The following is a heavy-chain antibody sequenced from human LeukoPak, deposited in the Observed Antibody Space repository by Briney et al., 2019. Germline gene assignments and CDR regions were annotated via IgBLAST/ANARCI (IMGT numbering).Heavy chain of an antibody. CDR2: IYSGGST. D-gene: IGHD5-18*01. V-gene: IGHV3-53*01. Sequence: PGGSLRPSCAASGFTVSSNYMSWVRQAPGKGLEWVSVIYSGGSTYYADSVKGRFTISRDNSKNTLYLQMNSLRAEDTAVYYCARARRGIQLWPYYFDYWGQGTLVTVSS. J-gene: IGHJ4*02. CDR1: GFTVSSNY. CDR3: ARARRGIQLWPYYFDY.